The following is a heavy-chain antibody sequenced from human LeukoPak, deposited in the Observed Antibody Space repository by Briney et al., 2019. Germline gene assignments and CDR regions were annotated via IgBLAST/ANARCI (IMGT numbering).Heavy chain of an antibody. CDR2: IYYSGST. V-gene: IGHV4-59*01. CDR3: AAAGSYGDLDY. CDR1: AGSISSYY. J-gene: IGHJ4*02. D-gene: IGHD4-17*01. Sequence: SETLSLTCTVSAGSISSYYWSWIRQPPGKGLDWIGYIYYSGSTSNNPSLKNRVSISIDTSKNQFSLKLSSVTAADTALYYCAAAGSYGDLDYWGQGTLVTVSS.